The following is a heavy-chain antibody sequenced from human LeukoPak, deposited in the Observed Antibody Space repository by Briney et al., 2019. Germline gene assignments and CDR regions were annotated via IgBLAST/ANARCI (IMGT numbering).Heavy chain of an antibody. J-gene: IGHJ4*02. CDR2: IDPSGGST. Sequence: ASVKVSCKASGYTFTNYYMHWVRQAPGQGLEWMGIIDPSGGSTTYAQKFQGRVTMTRDTSTSTVYMELTSLRSEDTAMYYCARDWGIQQWPPSYFDYWGQGTLVTVS. CDR1: GYTFTNYY. V-gene: IGHV1-46*01. CDR3: ARDWGIQQWPPSYFDY. D-gene: IGHD5-18*01.